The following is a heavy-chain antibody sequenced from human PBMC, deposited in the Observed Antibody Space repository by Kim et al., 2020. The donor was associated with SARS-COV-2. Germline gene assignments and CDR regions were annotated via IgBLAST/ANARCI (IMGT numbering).Heavy chain of an antibody. V-gene: IGHV4-34*01. D-gene: IGHD5-12*01. Sequence: SETLSLTCAVHGGSFSDYYWTWIRQSPGKGLEWIGEVNHSGITMYNPALKSRVTMSVETSKNQFSLKLNSVTAADTAVYYCSVTDIGTDSIYDVWC. CDR3: SVTDIGTDSIYDV. CDR1: GGSFSDYY. CDR2: VNHSGIT. J-gene: IGHJ6*02.